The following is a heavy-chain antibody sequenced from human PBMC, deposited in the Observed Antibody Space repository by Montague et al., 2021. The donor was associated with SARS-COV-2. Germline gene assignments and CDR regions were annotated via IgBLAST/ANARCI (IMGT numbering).Heavy chain of an antibody. CDR1: GFSLRTAETC. V-gene: IGHV4-61*08. CDR2: YYSGST. Sequence: LVKPTQTLTLTCTFSGFSLRTAETCVSWIRQPPGKGLEWIGYYYSGSTRYNPSLKSRVTISVDTSKNQFSVKVTSVTAADTAVYYCARQGGSNYGWFDPWGQGTLVTVSS. CDR3: ARQGGSNYGWFDP. J-gene: IGHJ5*02. D-gene: IGHD1-26*01.